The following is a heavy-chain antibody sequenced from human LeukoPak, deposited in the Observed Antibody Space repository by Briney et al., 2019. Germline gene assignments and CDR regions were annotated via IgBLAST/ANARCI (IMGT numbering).Heavy chain of an antibody. V-gene: IGHV4-39*01. CDR2: IYYSGST. D-gene: IGHD2-2*01. J-gene: IGHJ6*02. CDR3: ARGGIVVVPAAYYYYGMDV. CDR1: GGSISSSSYY. Sequence: SETLSLTCTVSGGSISSSSYYWGWIRQPPGQGLEWIGSIYYSGSTYYNPSLKSRVTISVDTSKNQFSLKLSSVTAADTAVYYCARGGIVVVPAAYYYYGMDVWGQGTTVTVSS.